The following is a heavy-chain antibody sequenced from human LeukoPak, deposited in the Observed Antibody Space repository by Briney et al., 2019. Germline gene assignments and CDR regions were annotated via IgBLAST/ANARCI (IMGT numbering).Heavy chain of an antibody. V-gene: IGHV4-30-4*01. CDR1: GGSISSGDYY. Sequence: PSQTLSLTCTVSGGSISSGDYYWSWIRQPPGKGLEWIGYIYYSGSTYYNPSLKSQVTISVDTSKNQFSLKLSSVTAADTAVYYCARSVLGDFNYYYGMDVWGQGTTVTVSS. CDR3: ARSVLGDFNYYYGMDV. D-gene: IGHD2/OR15-2a*01. J-gene: IGHJ6*02. CDR2: IYYSGST.